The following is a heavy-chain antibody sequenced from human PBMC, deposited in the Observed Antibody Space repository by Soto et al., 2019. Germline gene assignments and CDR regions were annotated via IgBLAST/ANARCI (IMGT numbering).Heavy chain of an antibody. V-gene: IGHV3-53*01. CDR3: ARGHGGDFGWFDP. Sequence: EVQLVESGGGLIQPGGSLRLSCAASGFTVSSNYMSWVRQAPGKGLEGVAVIYSGGSTYYADSVKGRFTISRDNSKNTLYLQMNSLRAEDTAVYYCARGHGGDFGWFDPWGQGTLVTGSS. J-gene: IGHJ5*02. CDR2: IYSGGST. D-gene: IGHD2-21*02. CDR1: GFTVSSNY.